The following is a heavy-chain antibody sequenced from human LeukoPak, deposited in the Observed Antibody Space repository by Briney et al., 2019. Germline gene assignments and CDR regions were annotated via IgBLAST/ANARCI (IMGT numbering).Heavy chain of an antibody. Sequence: PGGSLRLSCVGSGFAFSSHWMSWARQAPGKGLEWVAKMNRDGSQRDYVDSVKGRFTISRDNAVSSLFLQMNSVRVEDTAVYYCASADGGRNSFGPWGQGTLVTVSS. CDR3: ASADGGRNSFGP. D-gene: IGHD4-23*01. CDR1: GFAFSSHW. J-gene: IGHJ5*02. CDR2: MNRDGSQR. V-gene: IGHV3-7*01.